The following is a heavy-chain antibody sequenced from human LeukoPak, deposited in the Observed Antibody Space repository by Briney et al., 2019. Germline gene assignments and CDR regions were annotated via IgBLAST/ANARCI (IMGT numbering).Heavy chain of an antibody. D-gene: IGHD3-16*01. CDR3: AKEAGFSYGYNWFDP. CDR1: GFTFSGYA. J-gene: IGHJ5*02. CDR2: ITENGDNT. V-gene: IGHV3-23*01. Sequence: GGSLRLSCAVSGFTFSGYAMSWVRQAPGKGLEWVSGITENGDNTYYADSVKGRFTISRDNSKNTLYLQMKSLRAEDTAVYYCAKEAGFSYGYNWFDPWGQGTLVTVSP.